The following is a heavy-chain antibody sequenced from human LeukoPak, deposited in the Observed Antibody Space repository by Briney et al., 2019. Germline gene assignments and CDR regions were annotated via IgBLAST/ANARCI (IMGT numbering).Heavy chain of an antibody. V-gene: IGHV4-39*01. D-gene: IGHD3-3*01. CDR3: ARRGGDDLGG. CDR2: IYYSGST. J-gene: IGHJ4*02. CDR1: GGSISSSSYY. Sequence: PSETLSLTCTVSGGSISSSSYYWGWIRQPPGKGLEWIGSIYYSGSTYYNPSLKSRVTISVDTSKNQFSLKLSSVTAADTAVYYCARRGGDDLGGWGQGTLVTVSS.